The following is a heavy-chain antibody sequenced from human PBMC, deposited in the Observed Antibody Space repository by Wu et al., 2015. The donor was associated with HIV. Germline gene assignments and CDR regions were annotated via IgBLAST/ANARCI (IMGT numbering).Heavy chain of an antibody. CDR2: IIPIFGTA. V-gene: IGHV1-69*13. CDR1: GGTFSSYA. D-gene: IGHD6-19*01. CDR3: AREVPYYSSGWWGRYGTS. J-gene: IGHJ6*02. Sequence: QVQLVQSGAEVKKPGSSVKVSCKASGGTFSSYAISWVRQAPGQGLEWMGRIIPIFGTANYAQKFQGRVTITADESTSTAYMELSSLRSEDTAVYYCAREVPYYSSGWWGRYGTSWGQGDHGSTVSS.